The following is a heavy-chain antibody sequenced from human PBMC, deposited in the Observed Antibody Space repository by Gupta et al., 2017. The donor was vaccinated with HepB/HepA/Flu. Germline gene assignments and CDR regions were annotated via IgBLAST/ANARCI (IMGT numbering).Heavy chain of an antibody. CDR1: GDSVSSPGAA. CDR3: VREPGSHSGQLFDY. V-gene: IGHV6-1*01. J-gene: IGHJ4*02. D-gene: IGHD1-26*01. Sequence: QLQQSGPGLVKPSQTLSLTCAISGDSVSSPGAAWNWIRQSPSRGLEWLGRTYYRSKWYNDYAVSVKSRITINPDTSKNQFSLQLKSVTPEDTALYYCVREPGSHSGQLFDYWGQGTLVTVSS. CDR2: TYYRSKWYN.